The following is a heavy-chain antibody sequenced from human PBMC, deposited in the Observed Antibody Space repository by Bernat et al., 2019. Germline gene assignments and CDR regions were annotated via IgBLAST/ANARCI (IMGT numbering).Heavy chain of an antibody. V-gene: IGHV3-48*02. D-gene: IGHD6-13*01. Sequence: VQLVESGGDLVQPGGSLRLSCATSGFTFSAFSMNWVRQAPGKGLAWVSYISSSGNTIYYADSVQDRFTISRDNAKNSLYLQMNSLRDEDTAVDYCARGSNGIPAAVDYWGQGTLVTVSS. CDR3: ARGSNGIPAAVDY. CDR2: ISSSGNTI. J-gene: IGHJ4*02. CDR1: GFTFSAFS.